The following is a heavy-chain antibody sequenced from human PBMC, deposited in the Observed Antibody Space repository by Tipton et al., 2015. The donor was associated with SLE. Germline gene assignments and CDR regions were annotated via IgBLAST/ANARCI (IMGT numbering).Heavy chain of an antibody. D-gene: IGHD1-26*01. CDR1: GYTFSDYY. J-gene: IGHJ4*02. Sequence: QLVQSGAEVKKPGASVKVSCKTSGYTFSDYYMHWLRQAPGQGLEWMGYINPSGGDKYYAQKFQDRVTMTTDTSITTAYMQLSSLRSDDTAVYFCARRFQGGSPFDYWGQGTLVTVSS. CDR3: ARRFQGGSPFDY. CDR2: INPSGGDK. V-gene: IGHV1-2*02.